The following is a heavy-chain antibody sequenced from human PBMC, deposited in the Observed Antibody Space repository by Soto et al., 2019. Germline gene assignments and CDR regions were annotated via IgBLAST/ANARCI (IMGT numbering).Heavy chain of an antibody. CDR2: IWFDGSNK. V-gene: IGHV3-33*01. Sequence: GGSLRLSCAASGFTFSSYGMHWVRQAPGKGLEWVAVIWFDGSNKFYADSVKGRFTISRDNSKNTVSLQMNSLRDEDSAAYYCATTSPYWGQATLVSVLL. CDR3: ATTSPY. J-gene: IGHJ4*02. CDR1: GFTFSSYG.